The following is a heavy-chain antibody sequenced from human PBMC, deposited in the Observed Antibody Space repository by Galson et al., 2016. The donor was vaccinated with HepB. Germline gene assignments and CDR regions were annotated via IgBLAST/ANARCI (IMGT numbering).Heavy chain of an antibody. D-gene: IGHD6-19*01. J-gene: IGHJ5*02. Sequence: SLRLSCAVSGFTFSRSGMHWVRQAPGKGLEWVAVIWSDGSNRYYADSVQGRFTISRDNSKNTLFLQMNSLRAEDTAVYFCARDPHASGWAAYYFDAWGQRTLVTVSS. V-gene: IGHV3-33*01. CDR2: IWSDGSNR. CDR1: GFTFSRSG. CDR3: ARDPHASGWAAYYFDA.